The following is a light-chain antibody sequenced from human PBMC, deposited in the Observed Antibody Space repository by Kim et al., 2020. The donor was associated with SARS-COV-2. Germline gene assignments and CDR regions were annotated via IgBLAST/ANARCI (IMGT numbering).Light chain of an antibody. J-gene: IGKJ1*01. Sequence: EIVLTQSPGTMSLSPGERATLSCRASQSVSSSYLAWYQQKPGQAPRLLIYGASSRATGIPDRFSGGGSGTDFTLTISRLGPEDFAVYYCQQYSSSQWTFGQGTKVEIK. CDR3: QQYSSSQWT. CDR1: QSVSSSY. CDR2: GAS. V-gene: IGKV3-20*01.